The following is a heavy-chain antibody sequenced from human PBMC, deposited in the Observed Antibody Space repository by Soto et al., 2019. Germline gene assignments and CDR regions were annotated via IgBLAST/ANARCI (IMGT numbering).Heavy chain of an antibody. CDR2: ISGSGGST. V-gene: IGHV3-23*01. CDR3: AKLVGYCSSTSCYANWFDP. D-gene: IGHD2-2*03. J-gene: IGHJ5*02. Sequence: QPGGSLRLSCAASGFTFSSYAMSWVRQAPGKGLEWVSAISGSGGSTYYADSVKGRFTISRDNSKNMLYLQMNSLRAEDTAVYYCAKLVGYCSSTSCYANWFDPWGQGTLVTVSS. CDR1: GFTFSSYA.